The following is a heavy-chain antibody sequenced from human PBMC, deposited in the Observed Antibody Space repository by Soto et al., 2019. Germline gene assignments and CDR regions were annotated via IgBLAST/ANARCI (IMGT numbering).Heavy chain of an antibody. CDR2: IYSGGST. V-gene: IGHV3-53*04. D-gene: IGHD2-15*01. CDR1: GFTVSSNY. J-gene: IGHJ1*01. Sequence: PGGSLRLSCAASGFTVSSNYMSWVRQAPGKGLEWVSVIYSGGSTYYADSVKGRFTISRHNSKNTLYLQMNSLRAEDTAVYYCARDWISCSGGSCYPAYFQHWGQGTLVTVSS. CDR3: ARDWISCSGGSCYPAYFQH.